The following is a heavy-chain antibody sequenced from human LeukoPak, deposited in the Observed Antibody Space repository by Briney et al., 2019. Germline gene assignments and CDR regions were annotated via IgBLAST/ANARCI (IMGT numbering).Heavy chain of an antibody. CDR2: IKSKTDGGTT. CDR1: GFTFSSYS. CDR3: TTEGYYDILTGYSWDAFDI. V-gene: IGHV3-15*01. J-gene: IGHJ3*02. Sequence: PGGSLRLSCAASGFTFSSYSMNWVRQAPGKGLEWVGRIKSKTDGGTTDYAAPVKGRFTISRDDSKNTLYLQMNSLKTEDTAVYYCTTEGYYDILTGYSWDAFDIWGQGTMVTVSS. D-gene: IGHD3-9*01.